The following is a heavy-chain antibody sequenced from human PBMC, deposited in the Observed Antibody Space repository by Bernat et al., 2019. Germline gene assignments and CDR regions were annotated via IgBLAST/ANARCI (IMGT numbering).Heavy chain of an antibody. CDR1: GYTFTGYY. J-gene: IGHJ4*02. CDR3: ARGLGAPYYYDSSGYYYPFGY. V-gene: IGHV1-2*04. CDR2: INPNSGGT. D-gene: IGHD3-22*01. Sequence: QVQLVQSGAEVKKPGASVKVSCKASGYTFTGYYMHWVRQAPGQGLEWMGWINPNSGGTNYAQKFRGWVTMPRDTSISTAYMELSRLRSDDTAVYYCARGLGAPYYYDSSGYYYPFGYWGQGTLVTVSS.